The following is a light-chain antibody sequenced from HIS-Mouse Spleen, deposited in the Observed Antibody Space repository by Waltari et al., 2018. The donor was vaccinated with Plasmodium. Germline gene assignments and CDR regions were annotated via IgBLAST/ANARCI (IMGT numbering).Light chain of an antibody. V-gene: IGKV3-15*01. CDR1: QSVSSN. J-gene: IGKJ3*01. CDR3: QQYNNGSFT. Sequence: EIVMTQSPATLSVSPGERATLSCRASQSVSSNLAWYQQKPGQAPRLLIYGASTRATGSPARFSGSGAGTEFTLTISGLQSEDFAVYYCQQYNNGSFTFGPGTKVDIK. CDR2: GAS.